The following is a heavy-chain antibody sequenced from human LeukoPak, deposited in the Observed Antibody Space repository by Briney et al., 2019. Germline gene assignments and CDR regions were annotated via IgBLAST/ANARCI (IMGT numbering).Heavy chain of an antibody. CDR2: IYYSGST. Sequence: SETLSLTCTVSGGSVSSGSYYWSWIRQPPRTGLEWIGYIYYSGSTNYNPSLKSRVTISVDTSKNQFSLKLSSVTAADTAVYYCARESGYDFLDYWGQGTLVTVSS. J-gene: IGHJ4*02. D-gene: IGHD5-12*01. CDR3: ARESGYDFLDY. CDR1: GGSVSSGSYY. V-gene: IGHV4-61*01.